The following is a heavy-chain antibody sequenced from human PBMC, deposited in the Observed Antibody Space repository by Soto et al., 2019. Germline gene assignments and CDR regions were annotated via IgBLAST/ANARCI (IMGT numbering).Heavy chain of an antibody. Sequence: QVQLVQSGVEVKKPGASVKVSCKASGYTFTSYGISWVRQAPGQGLEWMGWISAYNGYTNYAQKFQGRVTMTTDTSTSTAYMGLRSRRSDDTAVYYCERRGGGYCSGGTCYSTLYYYYGMDVWGQGTTVTVSS. CDR2: ISAYNGYT. CDR3: ERRGGGYCSGGTCYSTLYYYYGMDV. V-gene: IGHV1-18*01. J-gene: IGHJ6*02. CDR1: GYTFTSYG. D-gene: IGHD2-15*01.